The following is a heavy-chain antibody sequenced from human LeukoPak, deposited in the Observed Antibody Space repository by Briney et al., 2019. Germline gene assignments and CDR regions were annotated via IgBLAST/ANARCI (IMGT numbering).Heavy chain of an antibody. CDR2: ISGSSGGT. D-gene: IGHD1-1*01. J-gene: IGHJ4*02. V-gene: IGHV3-23*01. CDR1: GFTFSNYA. Sequence: PGGSLRLSCAASGFTFSNYAMSWVRQAPGKGLEWVSGISGSSGGTNYADPVKGRFTISRDNSRNTLYLQMNSLRAEDTAIYYCAKDGGPTVLYYFDYWGQGTLITVSS. CDR3: AKDGGPTVLYYFDY.